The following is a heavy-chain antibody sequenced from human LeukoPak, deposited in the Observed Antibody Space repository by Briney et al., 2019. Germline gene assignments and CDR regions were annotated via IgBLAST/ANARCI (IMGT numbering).Heavy chain of an antibody. CDR3: ARDGRFPPEVLPRYFDY. D-gene: IGHD1-26*01. J-gene: IGHJ4*02. V-gene: IGHV4-4*07. CDR2: IDTSGNT. Sequence: SETLSLICTVSGGSISSYYWSWIRQPAGKGLEWIGRIDTSGNTNYKPSLKSRVTMSVDTSKNQFSLKLSSVTAADTAVYYCARDGRFPPEVLPRYFDYWGQGTLVTVSS. CDR1: GGSISSYY.